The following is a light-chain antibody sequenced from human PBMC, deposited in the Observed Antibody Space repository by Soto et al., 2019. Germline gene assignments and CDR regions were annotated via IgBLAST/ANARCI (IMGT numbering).Light chain of an antibody. CDR3: QKYSSAPFT. CDR1: QGVSNY. CDR2: TAS. V-gene: IGKV1-27*01. J-gene: IGKJ3*01. Sequence: DIQMTQPPSSLSASVGDRVTITCRASQGVSNYLAWYQQKPGRVPKLLIYTASTLQSGDPSRFSGSGSVTEFTLTISNLQPEYGATDYCQKYSSAPFTFCAGTKVYIK.